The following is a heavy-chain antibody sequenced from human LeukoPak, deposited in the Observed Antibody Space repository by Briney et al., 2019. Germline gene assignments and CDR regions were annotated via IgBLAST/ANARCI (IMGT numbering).Heavy chain of an antibody. D-gene: IGHD6-13*01. CDR3: ARDYIPAAATGNWFGP. CDR2: ISGSGGST. J-gene: IGHJ5*02. V-gene: IGHV3-23*01. CDR1: GFTFSSYG. Sequence: PGGSLRLSCAASGFTFSSYGMSWVRQAPGKGLEWVSAISGSGGSTYYADSVKGRFTISRDNAKNSLYLHMNSLRAEDTAVYYCARDYIPAAATGNWFGPWGQGTLVTVSS.